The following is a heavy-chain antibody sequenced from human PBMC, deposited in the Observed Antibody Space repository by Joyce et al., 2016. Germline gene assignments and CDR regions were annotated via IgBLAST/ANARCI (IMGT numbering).Heavy chain of an antibody. V-gene: IGHV3-74*01. CDR2: ISSEGSSR. Sequence: DVQLVESGGGLVQPGGSQRLSCAASGFTFSSYWMYWVRQAPGKGLEWVSRISSEGSSRRYADSVKGRFTISRDNGKNTLYLQMNRLRGEDTAVYYCAIDLLWSGCQWGQGTLVTVSS. D-gene: IGHD3/OR15-3a*01. CDR1: GFTFSSYW. J-gene: IGHJ4*02. CDR3: AIDLLWSGCQ.